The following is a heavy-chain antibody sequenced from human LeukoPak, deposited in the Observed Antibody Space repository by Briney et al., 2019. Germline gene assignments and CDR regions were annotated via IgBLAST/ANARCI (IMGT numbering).Heavy chain of an antibody. V-gene: IGHV3-23*01. CDR2: ISGSGGST. Sequence: PGGSLRLSCAASGFTFSSYAMSWVRQAPGKGLEWVSAISGSGGSTYYADSVEGRFTISRDSSKNTLYLQMNSLRAEDTAVYYCAKDDDYYYYYGMDVWGQGTTVTVSS. D-gene: IGHD1-1*01. CDR1: GFTFSSYA. J-gene: IGHJ6*02. CDR3: AKDDDYYYYYGMDV.